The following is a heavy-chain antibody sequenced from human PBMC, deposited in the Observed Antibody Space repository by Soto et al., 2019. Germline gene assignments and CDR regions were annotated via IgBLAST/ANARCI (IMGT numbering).Heavy chain of an antibody. CDR2: ITTSGSTK. CDR1: NFSLSNYD. D-gene: IGHD4-17*01. Sequence: EEHLAESGGGLVQPGGSLSLSCAAFNFSLSNYDMNWLRQTPGKGLEWISYITTSGSTKYYADSVKGRSTISRDNAKNSVYLQMNSLRAEDTGIYYCARVGRIYGVYEGFFDTWGQGTLVTVSS. J-gene: IGHJ4*02. V-gene: IGHV3-48*03. CDR3: ARVGRIYGVYEGFFDT.